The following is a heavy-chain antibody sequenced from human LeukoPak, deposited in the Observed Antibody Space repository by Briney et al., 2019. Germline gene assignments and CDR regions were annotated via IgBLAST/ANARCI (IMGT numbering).Heavy chain of an antibody. V-gene: IGHV4-31*03. Sequence: PSETLSLTCTVSGGSISSGGYYWSWIRQHPGTGLEWIGYIYYSGSTYYNPSLKSRVTISVDTSKNQFSLKLSSVTAADTAVYYCARDRSDTAMVKPYNWFDHWGQGTLVTVSS. D-gene: IGHD5-18*01. J-gene: IGHJ5*02. CDR3: ARDRSDTAMVKPYNWFDH. CDR1: GGSISSGGYY. CDR2: IYYSGST.